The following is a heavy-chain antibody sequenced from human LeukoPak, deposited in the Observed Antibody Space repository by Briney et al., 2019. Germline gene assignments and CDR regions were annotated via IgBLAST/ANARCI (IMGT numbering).Heavy chain of an antibody. V-gene: IGHV3-23*01. J-gene: IGHJ4*02. CDR3: AKSPGWLLLFDY. D-gene: IGHD3-22*01. Sequence: TGGSLRLSCAASGFTFSTYAMSWVRQAPGKGLEWVSTISGSGGSTYYADSVKGRFTISRDNSKNTLYLQTNSLRAEDTAVYYCAKSPGWLLLFDYWGQGTLVTVSS. CDR1: GFTFSTYA. CDR2: ISGSGGST.